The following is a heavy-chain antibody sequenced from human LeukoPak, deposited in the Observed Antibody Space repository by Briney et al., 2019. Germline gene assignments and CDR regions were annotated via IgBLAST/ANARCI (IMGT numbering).Heavy chain of an antibody. CDR3: ARIIWNSYSFDY. CDR1: GYTFTGYY. CDR2: INPNSGGT. J-gene: IGHJ4*02. V-gene: IGHV1-2*02. Sequence: ASVKVSCKASGYTFTGYYMHWVRQAPGQGLEWMGWINPNSGGTNYAQKFQGRVTMTRDTSISTAYMEVSRLRSDDTAVYYCARIIWNSYSFDYWGQGTLVTVSS. D-gene: IGHD1-7*01.